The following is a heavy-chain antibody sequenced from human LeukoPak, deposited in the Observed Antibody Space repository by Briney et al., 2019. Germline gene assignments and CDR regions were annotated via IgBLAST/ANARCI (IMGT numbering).Heavy chain of an antibody. Sequence: SVKVSCKASGFTFTSSAVQWVRQARGQRLEWIGWIVVGSGNTNYAQKFQERVTITRDMSTSTAYMELSSLRSEDTAVHYCATTGSMVRGVHTFDYWGQGTLVTVSS. CDR3: ATTGSMVRGVHTFDY. D-gene: IGHD3-10*01. V-gene: IGHV1-58*01. CDR2: IVVGSGNT. J-gene: IGHJ4*02. CDR1: GFTFTSSA.